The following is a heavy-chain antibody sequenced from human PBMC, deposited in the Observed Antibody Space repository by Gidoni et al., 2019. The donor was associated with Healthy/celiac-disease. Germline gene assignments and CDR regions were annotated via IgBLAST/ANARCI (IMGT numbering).Heavy chain of an antibody. CDR3: AKGDGVLRYFDWLGIDY. CDR1: GFTFSSYA. V-gene: IGHV3-23*01. CDR2: ISGSGGST. Sequence: EVQLLESGGGLVQPGGSLRLSCAASGFTFSSYAMSGVRQAPGTGLEWVSAISGSGGSTYYADSVKGRFTISRDNSKNTLYLQMNSLRAEDTAVYYCAKGDGVLRYFDWLGIDYWGQGTLVTVSS. J-gene: IGHJ4*02. D-gene: IGHD3-9*01.